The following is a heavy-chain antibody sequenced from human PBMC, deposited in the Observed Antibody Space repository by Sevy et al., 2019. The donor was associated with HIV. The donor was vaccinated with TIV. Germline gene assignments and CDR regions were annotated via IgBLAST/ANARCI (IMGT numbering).Heavy chain of an antibody. V-gene: IGHV1-69*13. J-gene: IGHJ3*02. CDR1: GGNLHNYG. CDR2: LIPIFRTS. CDR3: SRDRGPVAISDAFDI. D-gene: IGHD2-2*02. Sequence: ASVKVSCKASGGNLHNYGINWVRQAPGQGLEWMGGLIPIFRTSTYAQNFRGRITFAADEATSTFYLEMSSLRADDTAVYYCSRDRGPVAISDAFDIWGQGTMVTVSS.